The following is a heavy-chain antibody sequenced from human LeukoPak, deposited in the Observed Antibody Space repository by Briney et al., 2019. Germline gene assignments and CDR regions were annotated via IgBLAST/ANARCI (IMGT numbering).Heavy chain of an antibody. D-gene: IGHD2-15*01. CDR2: IIPIFGTA. CDR1: GGTLSSYA. J-gene: IGHJ6*02. V-gene: IGHV1-69*13. Sequence: SVKVSCKASGGTLSSYATSWVRQAPGQGLEWMGGIIPIFGTANYAQKFQGRVTITADESTSTAYMELSSLRSEDTAVYYCARRSIKVAATFPPYYYYGMDVWGQGTAVTVSS. CDR3: ARRSIKVAATFPPYYYYGMDV.